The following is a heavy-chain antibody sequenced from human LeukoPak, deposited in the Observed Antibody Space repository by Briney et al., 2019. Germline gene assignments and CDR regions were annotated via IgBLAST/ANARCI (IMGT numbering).Heavy chain of an antibody. V-gene: IGHV3-48*03. CDR1: GFTFSSYE. CDR2: ISSSGSTI. J-gene: IGHJ2*01. D-gene: IGHD3-10*01. CDR3: VRYYTRHFWYFDL. Sequence: TGGSLRLSCAASGFTFSSYEMNWVRQAPGKGLEWVSYISSSGSTIYYADSVKGRFTISRDNAKNSLYLQMNSLRAEDTAVYYCVRYYTRHFWYFDLWGRGTLVTVSS.